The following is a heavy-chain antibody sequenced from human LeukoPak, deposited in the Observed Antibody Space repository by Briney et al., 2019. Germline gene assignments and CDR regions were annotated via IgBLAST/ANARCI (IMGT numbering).Heavy chain of an antibody. CDR3: VRDRGRASVDY. CDR1: GFTFSGYW. J-gene: IGHJ4*02. CDR2: IKQDGGEE. Sequence: GGSLRLSCAASGFTFSGYWMSWVRQAPGKGLEWVANIKQDGGEEYYVGSVKGRFTISRDNAKNSLFVQMNSLRAEDTAVYYCVRDRGRASVDYWGQGTLVTVSS. V-gene: IGHV3-7*01. D-gene: IGHD1-26*01.